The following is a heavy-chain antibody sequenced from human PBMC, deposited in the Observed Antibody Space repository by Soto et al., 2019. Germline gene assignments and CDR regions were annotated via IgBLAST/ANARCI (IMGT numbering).Heavy chain of an antibody. CDR1: GYTFTSYY. D-gene: IGHD6-6*01. Sequence: GASVKVSCKASGYTFTSYYMHWVRQAPGQGLEWMGIINPSGGSTSYAQKFQGRVTMTRDTSTITVYMELSSLRSEDTAVYYCARVLGQLAPDYYGMDVWGEGITVTVSS. J-gene: IGHJ6*04. V-gene: IGHV1-46*01. CDR2: INPSGGST. CDR3: ARVLGQLAPDYYGMDV.